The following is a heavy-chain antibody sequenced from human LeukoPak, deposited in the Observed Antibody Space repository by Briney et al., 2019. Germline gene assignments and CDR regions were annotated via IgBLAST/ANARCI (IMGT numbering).Heavy chain of an antibody. CDR1: GFTCDDYS. J-gene: IGHJ4*02. CDR2: ISWNSGSA. CDR3: AKDRPYSAYAALDY. V-gene: IGHV3-9*01. D-gene: IGHD5-12*01. Sequence: GRSLRLSCAASGFTCDDYSMHWVRQAPGKGLEWVSGISWNSGSAGYADSVKGRFTISRDSAKNSLYLQMNSLRTEDTALYYCAKDRPYSAYAALDYWGQGTLVTVSS.